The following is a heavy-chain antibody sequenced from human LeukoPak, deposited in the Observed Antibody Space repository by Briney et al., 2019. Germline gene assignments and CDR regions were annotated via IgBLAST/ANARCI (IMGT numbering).Heavy chain of an antibody. V-gene: IGHV3-66*01. CDR3: ARSSTGYCSSSSCYPAFDM. Sequence: GGSLRLSCAASGFTVSTNYMSWVRQAPGKGLEWVSVIYTGGSTHYADSVKGRFTISRDNSKNTLYLQMNSLRAEDTAVYYCARSSTGYCSSSSCYPAFDMWGQGTMVTVSS. CDR1: GFTVSTNY. D-gene: IGHD2-2*01. CDR2: IYTGGST. J-gene: IGHJ3*02.